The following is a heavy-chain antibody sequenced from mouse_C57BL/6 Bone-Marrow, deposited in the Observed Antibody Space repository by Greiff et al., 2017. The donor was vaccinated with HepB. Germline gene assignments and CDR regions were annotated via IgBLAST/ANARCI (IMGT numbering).Heavy chain of an antibody. V-gene: IGHV1-54*01. Sequence: QVQLQQSGAELVRPGTSVKVSCKASGYAFTNYLIEWVKQRPGQGLEWIGVINPGSGGTNDNEKFKGKATLTADKSSSTAYMQLSSLTSEDSAVYFCAAGGYYDYDGGDWYFDVWGTGTTVTVSS. J-gene: IGHJ1*03. CDR1: GYAFTNYL. CDR3: AAGGYYDYDGGDWYFDV. D-gene: IGHD2-4*01. CDR2: INPGSGGT.